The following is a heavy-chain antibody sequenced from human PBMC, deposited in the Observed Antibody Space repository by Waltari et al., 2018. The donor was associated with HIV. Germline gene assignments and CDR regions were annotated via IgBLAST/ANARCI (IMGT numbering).Heavy chain of an antibody. J-gene: IGHJ4*02. CDR2: IYPGDSDT. CDR1: GYSFTSYW. Sequence: EVQLVQSGAAVKKPGESLTISCKGSGYSFTSYWIGWVRPVTGKGLEWMGIIYPGDSDTRYSPSFQGQVSISADKSISTAYLQWSSLKASDTAKYYCARHPAAGDFDYWGQGTLVTVSS. V-gene: IGHV5-51*01. D-gene: IGHD6-13*01. CDR3: ARHPAAGDFDY.